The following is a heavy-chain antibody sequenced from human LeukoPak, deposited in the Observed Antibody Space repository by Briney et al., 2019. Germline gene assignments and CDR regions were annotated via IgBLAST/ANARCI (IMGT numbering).Heavy chain of an antibody. CDR3: AGTPYDFWSGLPF. D-gene: IGHD3-3*01. J-gene: IGHJ4*02. CDR2: IYYSGST. Sequence: KASETLSLTCTVSGGSISSYYWSWIRQPPGKGLEWIGYIYYSGSTNYDPSLKSRVTISVDTSKNQFSLKLSSVTAADTAVYYCAGTPYDFWSGLPFWGQGTLVTVSS. CDR1: GGSISSYY. V-gene: IGHV4-59*01.